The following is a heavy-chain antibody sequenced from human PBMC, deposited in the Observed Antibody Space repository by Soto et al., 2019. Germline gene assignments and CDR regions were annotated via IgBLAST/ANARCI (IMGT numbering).Heavy chain of an antibody. CDR2: ISYDGSNK. J-gene: IGHJ6*02. V-gene: IGHV3-30-3*01. Sequence: QVQLVESGGGVVQPGRSLRLSCAASGFTFSSYAMHWVRQAPGKGLEWVAVISYDGSNKYYADSVKGRFTISRDNSKNSLXXQMNSLRAEDTAVYYCARSKGVSGYSDYYYYGMDVWGQGTTVTVSS. D-gene: IGHD3-22*01. CDR1: GFTFSSYA. CDR3: ARSKGVSGYSDYYYYGMDV.